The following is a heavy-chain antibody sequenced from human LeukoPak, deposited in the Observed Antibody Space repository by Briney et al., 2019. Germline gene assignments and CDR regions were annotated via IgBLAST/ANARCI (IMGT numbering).Heavy chain of an antibody. CDR2: IYYSGSS. J-gene: IGHJ3*02. Sequence: SETLSLTCTVSGGSISSSSYYWGWIRQPPGKGLEWIGSIYYSGSSYYNPYLKSRVTISVDTSKNQFSLKLTSVTAADTALYYCARDLYSSRTNDAFVIWGQGTMVTVSS. D-gene: IGHD6-13*01. CDR3: ARDLYSSRTNDAFVI. V-gene: IGHV4-39*07. CDR1: GGSISSSSYY.